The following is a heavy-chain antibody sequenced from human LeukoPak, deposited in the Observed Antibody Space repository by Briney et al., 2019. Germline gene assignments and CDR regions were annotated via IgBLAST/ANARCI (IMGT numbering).Heavy chain of an antibody. J-gene: IGHJ6*02. Sequence: ASVKVSCKASGYTFTGYYMHWVRQAPGQGLEWMGWINPNSGGTNYAQKFQGRVTMTRDTSISTAYMELSRLRSDDTAVYYCARESEYDFWSGRHYAMDVWGQGTTVTVSS. CDR1: GYTFTGYY. CDR3: ARESEYDFWSGRHYAMDV. D-gene: IGHD3-3*01. CDR2: INPNSGGT. V-gene: IGHV1-2*02.